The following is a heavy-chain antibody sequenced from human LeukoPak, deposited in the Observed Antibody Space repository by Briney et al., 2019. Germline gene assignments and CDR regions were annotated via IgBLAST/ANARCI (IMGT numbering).Heavy chain of an antibody. V-gene: IGHV3-30*03. CDR1: GFTFSSYG. J-gene: IGHJ4*02. D-gene: IGHD5-24*01. Sequence: GGSLRLSCAASGFTFSSYGMHWVRQAPGKGLEWVAVISYDGSNKYYADSVKGRFTISRDNAKNSLYLQMNSLRDEDTAVYYCARDLRDGYNYGYYFDYWGQGTLVTVSS. CDR2: ISYDGSNK. CDR3: ARDLRDGYNYGYYFDY.